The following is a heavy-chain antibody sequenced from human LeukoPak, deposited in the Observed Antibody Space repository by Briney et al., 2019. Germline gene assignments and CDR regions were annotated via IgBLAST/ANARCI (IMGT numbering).Heavy chain of an antibody. J-gene: IGHJ5*02. Sequence: SETLPLTCTVSGGSISSGSYYWSWIRQPAGKGLEWIGRIYTSGSTNYNPSLKSRVTISVDTSKNQFSLKLSSVTAADTAVYYCARRYSSGWYNWFDPWGQGTLVTVSS. CDR1: GGSISSGSYY. CDR3: ARRYSSGWYNWFDP. CDR2: IYTSGST. V-gene: IGHV4-61*02. D-gene: IGHD6-19*01.